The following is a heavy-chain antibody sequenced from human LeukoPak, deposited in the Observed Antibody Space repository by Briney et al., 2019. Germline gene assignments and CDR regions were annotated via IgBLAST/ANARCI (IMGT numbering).Heavy chain of an antibody. CDR3: ARSEKEPYSSGWYFDY. V-gene: IGHV3-7*01. J-gene: IGHJ4*02. Sequence: PGRSLRLSCAASGFTFSSYWMSWVRQAPGKGLEWVANIKQDGSEKYYVDSVKGRFTISRDNAKNSLYLQMNSLRAEDTAVYYCARSEKEPYSSGWYFDYWGQGTLVTVSS. CDR2: IKQDGSEK. CDR1: GFTFSSYW. D-gene: IGHD6-19*01.